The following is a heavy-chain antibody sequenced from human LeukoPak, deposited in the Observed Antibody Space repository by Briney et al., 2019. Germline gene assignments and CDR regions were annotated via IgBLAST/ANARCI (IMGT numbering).Heavy chain of an antibody. CDR1: GFTFSSYG. D-gene: IGHD3-3*01. CDR2: ISYDGSNK. CDR3: ARDSITIFGVVTY. Sequence: GGSLRLSCAASGFTFSSYGMHWVRQAPGKGLEWVAVISYDGSNKYYADSVKGRFTISRDNSKNTLYLQMNSLRAEDTAVYYCARDSITIFGVVTYWGQGTLVTVSS. V-gene: IGHV3-30*03. J-gene: IGHJ4*02.